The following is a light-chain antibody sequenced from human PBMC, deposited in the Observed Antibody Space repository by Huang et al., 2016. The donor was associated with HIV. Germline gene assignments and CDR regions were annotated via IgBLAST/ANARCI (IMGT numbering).Light chain of an antibody. CDR2: DAS. Sequence: EVVMTQSPVTLSVSPGERATLSCRARQSVNNKLAWFQQKPGQAPRLLIHDASIRATGMPDRFSGSGSGTEFTLTISSLQSEDFAVYYCQQYNNWPPWTFGQGTKVEIK. V-gene: IGKV3-15*01. CDR1: QSVNNK. CDR3: QQYNNWPPWT. J-gene: IGKJ1*01.